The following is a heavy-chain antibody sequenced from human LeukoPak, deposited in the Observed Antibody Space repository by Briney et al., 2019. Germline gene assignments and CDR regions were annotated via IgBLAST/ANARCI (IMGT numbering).Heavy chain of an antibody. V-gene: IGHV4-38-2*02. D-gene: IGHD3-9*01. CDR3: ARRVLRYFDWHDGVSDYFDY. CDR2: LYHSGST. Sequence: SETLSLTCTVSGYSISSDYYWGWIRQPPGKGLEWIGSLYHSGSTYHNPSLKSRVTISVDTSKNQFSLKLSSVTAADTAVYYCARRVLRYFDWHDGVSDYFDYWGQGTLVTVSS. CDR1: GYSISSDYY. J-gene: IGHJ4*02.